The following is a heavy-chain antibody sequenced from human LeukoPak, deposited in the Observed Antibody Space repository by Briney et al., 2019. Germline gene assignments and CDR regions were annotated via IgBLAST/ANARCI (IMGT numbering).Heavy chain of an antibody. D-gene: IGHD3-3*02. CDR2: INPNSGDT. V-gene: IGHV1-2*02. Sequence: ASVKVSCKTSGYTFTDYYMHWVRQAPGHGLEWMGWINPNSGDTNYANTFQGRVTMTRDTSITTAYMELSRLKSDDTAVYYCASISHVWSGYYTPHFDYWGQGTLVTVSS. J-gene: IGHJ4*02. CDR1: GYTFTDYY. CDR3: ASISHVWSGYYTPHFDY.